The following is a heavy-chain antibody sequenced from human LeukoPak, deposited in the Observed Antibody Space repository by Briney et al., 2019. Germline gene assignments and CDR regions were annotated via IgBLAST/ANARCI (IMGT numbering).Heavy chain of an antibody. J-gene: IGHJ6*02. CDR3: AREVGRYYYYGMDV. CDR1: GFTFSTYT. V-gene: IGHV3-30*04. CDR2: VSYDESYK. Sequence: PGGSLRLSCAASGFTFSTYTMHWVRQAPGKGLEWVTVVSYDESYKYYADSVKGRFTISRDNSKNTLYLQMNSLRAEDTAVYYCAREVGRYYYYGMDVWGQGTTVTVSS.